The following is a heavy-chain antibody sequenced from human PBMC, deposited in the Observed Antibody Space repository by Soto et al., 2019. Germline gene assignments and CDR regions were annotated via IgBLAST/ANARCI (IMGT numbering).Heavy chain of an antibody. V-gene: IGHV3-13*01. D-gene: IGHD6-6*01. J-gene: IGHJ6*02. Sequence: EVQLVESGGGLVQPGGSLRLSCAASGFTFSSYDMHWVRQATGKGLEWVSAIGTAGDTYYPGSVKGRFTISRENAKNSLYLQMNSLRAVDTAVYYCARGRDICSSPFYYCGMDVWGQGTTVTVSS. CDR3: ARGRDICSSPFYYCGMDV. CDR1: GFTFSSYD. CDR2: IGTAGDT.